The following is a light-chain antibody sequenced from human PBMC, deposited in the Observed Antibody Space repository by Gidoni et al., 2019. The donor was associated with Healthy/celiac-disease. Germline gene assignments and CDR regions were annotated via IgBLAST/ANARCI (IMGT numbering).Light chain of an antibody. CDR1: QSISSW. J-gene: IGKJ4*01. CDR2: KAS. CDR3: QQYNSYPLT. Sequence: DIQLTQSPSTLSASVGDRVTITGRASQSISSWLAWYQQNPGKAPKLLIYKASSLESGVPSRFSGSGSGTEFTLTISSLQPDDFATYYCQQYNSYPLTFGGGTKVEIK. V-gene: IGKV1-5*03.